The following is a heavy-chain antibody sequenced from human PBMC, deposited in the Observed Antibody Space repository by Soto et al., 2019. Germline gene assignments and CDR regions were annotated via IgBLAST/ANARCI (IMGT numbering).Heavy chain of an antibody. CDR2: ITPVFGRP. D-gene: IGHD2-15*01. CDR3: ATKSCRGGSCYSWRFDN. V-gene: IGHV1-69*01. CDR1: GDSFSNFA. Sequence: QVQLVQSGAEVREPGSSVKVSCKASGDSFSNFAISWVRQAPGQGLEWMGGITPVFGRPNYAKNFKGRVSITADESTGTAFMGLTSLRSEDTAVYYCATKSCRGGSCYSWRFDNWGQGTLITVSS. J-gene: IGHJ5*02.